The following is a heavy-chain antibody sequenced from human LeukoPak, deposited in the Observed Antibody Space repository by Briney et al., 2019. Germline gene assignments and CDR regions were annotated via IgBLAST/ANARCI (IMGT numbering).Heavy chain of an antibody. Sequence: PSETLSLTCAVSGGSISSSNWWSWVRQPPGKGLEWIGEIYHSGSTNYNPSLKSRVTISVDKSKNQFSLKLSSVTAADTAVYYCARKGYSYGYSAFDYWGQGTLVTVSS. CDR2: IYHSGST. CDR1: GGSISSSNW. J-gene: IGHJ4*02. D-gene: IGHD5-18*01. V-gene: IGHV4-4*02. CDR3: ARKGYSYGYSAFDY.